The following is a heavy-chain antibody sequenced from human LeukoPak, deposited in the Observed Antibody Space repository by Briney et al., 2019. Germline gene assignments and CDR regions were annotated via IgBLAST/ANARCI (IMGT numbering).Heavy chain of an antibody. CDR2: INSSGGST. V-gene: IGHV1-46*01. CDR3: ARVSPEWETLDY. D-gene: IGHD1-26*01. CDR1: GYTFTSYY. Sequence: ASVKVSCKASGYTFTSYYMHWVRQAPGQGLEWMGIINSSGGSTSYAQKFQGRVTMTRDTSTSTVYVELSSLRSEDTAVYYCARVSPEWETLDYWGQGTLVTVSS. J-gene: IGHJ4*02.